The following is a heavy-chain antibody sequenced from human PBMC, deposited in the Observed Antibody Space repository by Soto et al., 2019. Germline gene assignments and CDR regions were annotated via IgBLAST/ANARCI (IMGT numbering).Heavy chain of an antibody. J-gene: IGHJ4*02. D-gene: IGHD3-16*01. V-gene: IGHV3-30*04. CDR2: ISYNGRNK. Sequence: QVQLVESGGDVVQPGRSLRLSCAASGFTFSFYAVHWVRQAPGKGLEWVAVISYNGRNKTNVDSVKGRFTISTDNSQDNLYLQMDSLRPDDTAVYYCARQAKIGDRSQFYFDSWGQGTLVTVSS. CDR3: ARQAKIGDRSQFYFDS. CDR1: GFTFSFYA.